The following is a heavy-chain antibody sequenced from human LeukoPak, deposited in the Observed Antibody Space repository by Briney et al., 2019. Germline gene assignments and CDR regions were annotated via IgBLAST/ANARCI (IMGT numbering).Heavy chain of an antibody. CDR2: IYVSGDT. J-gene: IGHJ4*02. D-gene: IGHD3-10*01. CDR3: ARIWDYYGAGPLDY. Sequence: SETLSLTCTVSGGSISSYYWSWIRQAPGKGLECIGYIYVSGDTNYNPSLQSRGTLSLDTSKNQFSLKLSSVTAADTAVYYCARIWDYYGAGPLDYWGQGTLVTVSS. CDR1: GGSISSYY. V-gene: IGHV4-4*09.